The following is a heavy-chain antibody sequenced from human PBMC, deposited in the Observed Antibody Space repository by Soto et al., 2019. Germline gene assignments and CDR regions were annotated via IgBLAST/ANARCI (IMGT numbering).Heavy chain of an antibody. Sequence: SVKVSCKASGGTFSSYAISWVRQAPGQGLEWMGGIIPIFGTANYAQKFQGRVTITADESTSTAYMELSSLRSEDTAVYYCAIGYYCSGGSCYPVYYGMDVWGQGTTVTVSS. J-gene: IGHJ6*02. V-gene: IGHV1-69*13. CDR1: GGTFSSYA. CDR2: IIPIFGTA. CDR3: AIGYYCSGGSCYPVYYGMDV. D-gene: IGHD2-15*01.